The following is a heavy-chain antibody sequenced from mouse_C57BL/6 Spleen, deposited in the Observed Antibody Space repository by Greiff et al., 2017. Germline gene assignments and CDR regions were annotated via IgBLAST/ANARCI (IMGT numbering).Heavy chain of an antibody. D-gene: IGHD2-5*01. CDR1: GFNIKNTY. Sequence: VQLKQSVAELVRPGASVKLSCTASGFNIKNTYMHWVKQRPEQGLEWIGRIDPANGNTKYAPKFQGKATITADTSSNTAYLQLSSLTSEDTALYCCAYSNCRDWYFDVWGTGTTVTVSS. V-gene: IGHV14-3*01. J-gene: IGHJ1*03. CDR3: AYSNCRDWYFDV. CDR2: IDPANGNT.